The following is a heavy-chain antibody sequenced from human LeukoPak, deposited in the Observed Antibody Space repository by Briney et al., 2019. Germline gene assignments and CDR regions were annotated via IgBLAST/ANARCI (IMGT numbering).Heavy chain of an antibody. CDR3: AKVGYGDQGPVYYYGMDV. J-gene: IGHJ6*02. CDR2: ISYDGSNK. D-gene: IGHD4-17*01. V-gene: IGHV3-30*18. CDR1: GFTFGSYG. Sequence: PGGSLRLSCAASGFTFGSYGMHWVRQAPGKGLEWVAVISYDGSNKYYADSVKGRFTISRDNSKNTLYLQMNSLRAEDTAVYYCAKVGYGDQGPVYYYGMDVWGQGTTVTVSS.